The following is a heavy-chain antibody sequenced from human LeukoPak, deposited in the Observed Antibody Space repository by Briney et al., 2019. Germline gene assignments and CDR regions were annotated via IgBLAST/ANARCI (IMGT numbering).Heavy chain of an antibody. Sequence: GGSLRLSCAASGFTFSSYAMSWVRQAAGKGLEWVSAISGSGGSTYYADSVKGRFTISRDNSKNTLYLQMNSLGAEDTAVYYCAKGRRSVDYSNYSNDYWGQGNLVTVSS. CDR2: ISGSGGST. CDR3: AKGRRSVDYSNYSNDY. D-gene: IGHD4-11*01. V-gene: IGHV3-23*01. J-gene: IGHJ4*02. CDR1: GFTFSSYA.